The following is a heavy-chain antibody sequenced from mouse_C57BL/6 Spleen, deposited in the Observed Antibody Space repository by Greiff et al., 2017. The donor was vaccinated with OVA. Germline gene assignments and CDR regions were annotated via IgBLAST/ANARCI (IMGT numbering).Heavy chain of an antibody. CDR3: ARKGVGYFDY. CDR1: SYTFTSYW. Sequence: VQLQQPGAELVKPGASVKLSCKASSYTFTSYWMHWVKQRPGQGLEWIGMIHPNSGSTNYNEKFKSKATLTVDKSSSTAYMQLSSLTSEDSAVYYCARKGVGYFDYWGQGTTLTVSS. J-gene: IGHJ2*01. CDR2: IHPNSGST. D-gene: IGHD1-3*01. V-gene: IGHV1-64*01.